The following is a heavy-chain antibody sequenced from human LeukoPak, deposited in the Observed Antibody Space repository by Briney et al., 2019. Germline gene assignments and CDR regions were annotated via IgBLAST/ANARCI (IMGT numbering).Heavy chain of an antibody. CDR1: RGYINDDY. CDR3: ARRNYYGLERPGNWFDP. CDR2: LYPTVGT. Sequence: SETLSLTCTVSRGYINDDYWNWIRQPPGKGLEWIGYLYPTVGTKYNPSLKSRATISIETSRKEVSLTLTSVTAADTAVYYCARRNYYGLERPGNWFDPWGQGTLVTVSS. D-gene: IGHD3-10*01. J-gene: IGHJ5*02. V-gene: IGHV4-4*09.